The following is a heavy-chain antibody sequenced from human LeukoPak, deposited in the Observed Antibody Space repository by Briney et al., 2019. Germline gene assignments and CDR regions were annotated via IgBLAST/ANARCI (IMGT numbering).Heavy chain of an antibody. CDR2: ISASGSGT. V-gene: IGHV3-23*01. CDR1: GFTFSTYA. CDR3: AKDKDFWNAPNWIDP. Sequence: GGSLRLSCAASGFTFSTYAMSWFRQAPGKGLEWVSAISASGSGTFYADSVKGRFTVSRDNSKDTLSLQMNSLRAEDTAIYYCAKDKDFWNAPNWIDPWGQGTLVTVSS. D-gene: IGHD3-3*01. J-gene: IGHJ5*02.